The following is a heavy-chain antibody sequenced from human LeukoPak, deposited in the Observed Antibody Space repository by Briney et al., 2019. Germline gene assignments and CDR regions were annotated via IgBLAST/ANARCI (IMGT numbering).Heavy chain of an antibody. CDR3: AKFEGALLGNYYMDV. CDR2: ISGGGDNT. CDR1: GIPFSHFA. V-gene: IGHV3-23*01. Sequence: GGALSLPCAVSGIPFSHFAINLVRQAPGKGLEWVPTISGGGDNTYFADSVKGRFTISRDNSKNTLFLQMVSLRAEDTAVYYCAKFEGALLGNYYMDVWGKGTTVTVSS. J-gene: IGHJ6*03.